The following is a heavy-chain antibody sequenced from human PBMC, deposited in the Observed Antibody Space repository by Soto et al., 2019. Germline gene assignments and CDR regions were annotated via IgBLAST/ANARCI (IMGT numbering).Heavy chain of an antibody. J-gene: IGHJ6*02. CDR1: GYSFSGYW. V-gene: IGHV5-51*01. CDR2: IYPGDSDI. CDR3: ARQVGDSADYNYGMDV. D-gene: IGHD1-26*01. Sequence: GESLKISCKGSGYSFSGYWIGWVRQMPGKGLEWMGMIYPGDSDIKYSPSFQGQVTISADKSISTASLEWSSLKASDTAMYYCARQVGDSADYNYGMDVWGQGTTVTVSS.